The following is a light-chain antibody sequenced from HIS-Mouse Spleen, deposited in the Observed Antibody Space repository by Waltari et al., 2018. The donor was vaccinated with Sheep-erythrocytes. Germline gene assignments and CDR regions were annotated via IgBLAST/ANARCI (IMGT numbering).Light chain of an antibody. CDR3: QSYDSSLSGWV. V-gene: IGLV1-40*01. CDR2: GNS. CDR1: SSNIGAGYD. Sequence: TISCTGSSSNIGAGYDVHWYQQLPGTAPKLLIYGNSNRPSGVPDRFSGSKSGTSASLAITGLQAEDEADYYCQSYDSSLSGWVFGGGTKLTVL. J-gene: IGLJ3*02.